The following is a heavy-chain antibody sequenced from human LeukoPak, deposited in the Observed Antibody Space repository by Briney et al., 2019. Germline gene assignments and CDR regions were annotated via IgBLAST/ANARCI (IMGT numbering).Heavy chain of an antibody. Sequence: GRSLRLSCAASGFTFSSYGMHWVRQAPGKGLEWVAVTWYDGSNKYYADSVKGRFTISRDNSKNTLYLQMNSLRAEDTAVYYCARDASFDYWGQGTLVTVSS. CDR3: ARDASFDY. J-gene: IGHJ4*02. CDR1: GFTFSSYG. CDR2: TWYDGSNK. V-gene: IGHV3-33*01.